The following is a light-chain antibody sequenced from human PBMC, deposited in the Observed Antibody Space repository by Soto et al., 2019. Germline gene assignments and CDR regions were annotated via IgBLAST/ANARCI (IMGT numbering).Light chain of an antibody. V-gene: IGKV3-11*01. CDR3: QQRSNWMNT. J-gene: IGKJ2*01. Sequence: EIVLTQSPVTLSLSPGERATHSCRASQSVSTDLLWYQHKPGQAPRLLIFDAFRRATGIPARFSGSGYGTDFTLTITSLEPEDFAVYYCQQRSNWMNTFGQGTKLEMK. CDR2: DAF. CDR1: QSVSTD.